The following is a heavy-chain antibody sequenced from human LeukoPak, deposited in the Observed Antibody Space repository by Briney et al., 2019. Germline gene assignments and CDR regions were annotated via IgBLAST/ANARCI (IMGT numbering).Heavy chain of an antibody. CDR1: GYSISGGYY. D-gene: IGHD1-1*01. J-gene: IGHJ3*02. CDR2: IYHSGST. CDR3: ARRRNWNDGGAFDI. V-gene: IGHV4-38-2*01. Sequence: SETLSLTCGVSGYSISGGYYWGWIRQPPGKGLEWIGSIYHSGSTYYSPSLKSRVTISVDTSKNQFSLKLSSVTAADTAMYYCARRRNWNDGGAFDIWGQGTMVTVSS.